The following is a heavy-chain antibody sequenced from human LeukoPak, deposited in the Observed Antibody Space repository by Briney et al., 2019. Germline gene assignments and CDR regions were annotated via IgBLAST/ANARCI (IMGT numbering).Heavy chain of an antibody. J-gene: IGHJ6*03. V-gene: IGHV1-46*01. CDR2: INPSGGST. CDR1: GYTFTSYG. Sequence: ASVKVSCKASGYTFTSYGISWVRQAPGQGLEWMGIINPSGGSTSYAQKFQGRVTMTRDMSTSTVYMELSSLRSEDTAVYYCARDGDSSSWVFDYYYYMDVWGKGTTVTISS. CDR3: ARDGDSSSWVFDYYYYMDV. D-gene: IGHD6-6*01.